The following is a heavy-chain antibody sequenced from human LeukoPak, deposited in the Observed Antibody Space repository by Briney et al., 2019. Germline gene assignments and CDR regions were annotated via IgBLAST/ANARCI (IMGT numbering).Heavy chain of an antibody. V-gene: IGHV4-39*01. J-gene: IGHJ3*02. D-gene: IGHD2-21*02. CDR2: IYYSGST. CDR3: ARHAVTATDAFDI. CDR1: GGSISSSSYY. Sequence: SETLSFTCTVSGGSISSSSYYWGWIRQPPGKGLEWIGSIYYSGSTYYNPSLKSRVTISVDTSKNQFSLKLSSVTAADTAVYYCARHAVTATDAFDIWGQGTMVTVSS.